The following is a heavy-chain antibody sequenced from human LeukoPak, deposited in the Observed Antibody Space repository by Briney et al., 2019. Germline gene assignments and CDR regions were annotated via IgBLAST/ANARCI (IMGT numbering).Heavy chain of an antibody. CDR3: ARDQWDYGHFDY. J-gene: IGHJ4*02. Sequence: MPSETLSLTCTVSGGSISSSGYYWSWIRQHPGKGLEWIGYIYYSGSTYYNPSLKSRVTISVDTSKNQFSLKLSSVTAADTAVYYCARDQWDYGHFDYWGQGTLVTVSS. CDR2: IYYSGST. CDR1: GGSISSSGYY. D-gene: IGHD1-26*01. V-gene: IGHV4-31*03.